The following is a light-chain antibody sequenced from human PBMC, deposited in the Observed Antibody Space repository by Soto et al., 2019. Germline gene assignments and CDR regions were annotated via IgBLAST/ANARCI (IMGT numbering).Light chain of an antibody. Sequence: EIVLTQSPGTLSVSPGERASLSCRASQNVNNKVAWYQQKSCLPPRLLIYDAYLRATGVPARFSGRGSGTEFTLTITSLQSEDFATYYCQQYDNWPPYTFGPGTQLEI. CDR2: DAY. CDR3: QQYDNWPPYT. CDR1: QNVNNK. V-gene: IGKV3-15*01. J-gene: IGKJ2*01.